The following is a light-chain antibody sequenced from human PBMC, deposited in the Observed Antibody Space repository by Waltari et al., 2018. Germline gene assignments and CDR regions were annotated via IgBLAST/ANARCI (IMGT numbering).Light chain of an antibody. CDR1: SLRSYY. V-gene: IGLV3-19*01. Sequence: SSELTQDPAVSVALGKTVRITCQGESLRSYYASWYQQKPGQAPVLVIYGKNNRPSGIPDRFSGSSSGNTASLTITGAQAEDEADYYCNSRDSSGNHVVFGGGTKLTVL. CDR2: GKN. CDR3: NSRDSSGNHVV. J-gene: IGLJ2*01.